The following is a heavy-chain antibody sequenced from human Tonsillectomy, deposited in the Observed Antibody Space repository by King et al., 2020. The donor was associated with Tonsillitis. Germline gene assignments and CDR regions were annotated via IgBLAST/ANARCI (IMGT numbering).Heavy chain of an antibody. D-gene: IGHD1-26*01. Sequence: VQLVESGGVVVQPGGSLRLSCAASGFTFDDYTMNWVRQAPGKGLEWVSRISWDGGTKRYEDSVRGRFTISRDNSKNYLYLQMNSLTTEDTALYYCAKDFGILRVQWAKYFLDFWGQGTLVTVSS. CDR3: AKDFGILRVQWAKYFLDF. J-gene: IGHJ4*02. V-gene: IGHV3-43*01. CDR1: GFTFDDYT. CDR2: ISWDGGTK.